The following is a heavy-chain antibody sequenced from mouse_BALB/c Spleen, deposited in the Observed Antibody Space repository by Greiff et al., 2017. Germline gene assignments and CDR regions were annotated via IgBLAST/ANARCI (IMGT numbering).Heavy chain of an antibody. CDR1: GDSITSGY. J-gene: IGHJ2*01. V-gene: IGHV3-8*02. CDR3: ARELVAITTAYYFDY. CDR2: ISYSGST. Sequence: EVKLVESGPSLVKPSQTLSLTCSVTGDSITSGYWNWIRKFPGNKLEYMGYISYSGSTYYNPSLKSRISITRDTSKNQYYLQLNSVTTEDTATYYCARELVAITTAYYFDYWGQGTTLTVSS. D-gene: IGHD1-2*01.